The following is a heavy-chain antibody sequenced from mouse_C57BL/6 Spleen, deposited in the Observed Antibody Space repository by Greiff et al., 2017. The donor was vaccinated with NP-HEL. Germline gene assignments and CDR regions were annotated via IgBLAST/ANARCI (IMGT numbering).Heavy chain of an antibody. CDR2: IDPSDSYT. D-gene: IGHD1-1*01. V-gene: IGHV1-50*01. J-gene: IGHJ2*01. CDR3: ASPHYYGSSWDY. CDR1: GYTFTSYW. Sequence: VQLQQSGAELVKPGASVKLSCKASGYTFTSYWMQWVKQRPGQGLEWIGEIDPSDSYTNYNQKFKGKATLTVDTSSSTAYMQLSSLTSEDSAVYYCASPHYYGSSWDYWSQGTTLTVSS.